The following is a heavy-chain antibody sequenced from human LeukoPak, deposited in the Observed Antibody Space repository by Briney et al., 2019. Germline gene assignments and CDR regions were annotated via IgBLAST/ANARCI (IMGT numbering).Heavy chain of an antibody. CDR2: IYYSGST. CDR1: SGSISSSSYY. Sequence: PSETLSLTCTVSSGSISSSSYYWGWIRQRPGKGLECIGSIYYSGSTYYNPSLKSRVTISVDTSKNQFSLKLSSVTAADTAVYYCASRPGIAVAGFDYWGQGTLVTVSS. J-gene: IGHJ4*02. CDR3: ASRPGIAVAGFDY. D-gene: IGHD6-19*01. V-gene: IGHV4-39*01.